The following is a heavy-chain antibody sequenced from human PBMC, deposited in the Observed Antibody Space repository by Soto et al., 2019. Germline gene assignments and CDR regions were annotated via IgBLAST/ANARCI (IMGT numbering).Heavy chain of an antibody. CDR1: GYTFTSYD. CDR3: ARVACTGGRCYYDY. CDR2: MNPNSGTT. Sequence: QVQLVQSGAEVKKPGASVKVSCKASGYTFTSYDFNWVRQATGQGLEWLGWMNPNSGTTGYAQRFQGRVTMTRNTAISTAYMELSGLRSEDTAMYYCARVACTGGRCYYDYWGQGTLVTVSS. V-gene: IGHV1-8*01. D-gene: IGHD2-8*02. J-gene: IGHJ4*02.